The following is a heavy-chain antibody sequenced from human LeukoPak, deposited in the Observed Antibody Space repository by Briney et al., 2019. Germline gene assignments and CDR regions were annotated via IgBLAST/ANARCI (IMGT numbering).Heavy chain of an antibody. V-gene: IGHV4-59*12. J-gene: IGHJ6*02. Sequence: SETLSLTCTVSGGSISSYYWSWIRQPPGKGLEWIGYIYYSGSTNYNPSLKSRVTISVDTSKNQFSLKLSSVTAADTAVYYCARGYYGGDCHNYYYYYGMDVWGQGTTVTVSS. CDR1: GGSISSYY. CDR3: ARGYYGGDCHNYYYYYGMDV. CDR2: IYYSGST. D-gene: IGHD2-21*02.